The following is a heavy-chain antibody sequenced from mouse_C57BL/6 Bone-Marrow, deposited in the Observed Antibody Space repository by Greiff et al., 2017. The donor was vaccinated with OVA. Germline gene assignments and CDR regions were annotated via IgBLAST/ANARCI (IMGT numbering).Heavy chain of an antibody. V-gene: IGHV1-81*01. CDR3: ARAGEIYYCSYWYFDV. Sequence: VQLVESGAELARPGASVKLSCKASGYTFPSYGISWVKQSTGQGLEWIGEIYPRSGNTYYNEKFKGKATLTADKSSSTAYMELRSLTSEDSAVYFCARAGEIYYCSYWYFDVWGTGTTVTVSA. D-gene: IGHD2-1*01. J-gene: IGHJ1*03. CDR1: GYTFPSYG. CDR2: IYPRSGNT.